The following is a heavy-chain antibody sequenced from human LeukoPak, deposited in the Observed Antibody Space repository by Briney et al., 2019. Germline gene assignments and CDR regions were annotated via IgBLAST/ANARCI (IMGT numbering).Heavy chain of an antibody. J-gene: IGHJ4*02. V-gene: IGHV4-31*03. Sequence: PSETLSLTCTVSGGSISSGGYYWSWIRQHPGKGLEWIGYIYYSGSTYYNPSPKSRVTISVDTSKNQFSLKLSSVTAADTAVYYCATSDFADYYFDYWGQGTLVTVSS. D-gene: IGHD3-3*01. CDR1: GGSISSGGYY. CDR2: IYYSGST. CDR3: ATSDFADYYFDY.